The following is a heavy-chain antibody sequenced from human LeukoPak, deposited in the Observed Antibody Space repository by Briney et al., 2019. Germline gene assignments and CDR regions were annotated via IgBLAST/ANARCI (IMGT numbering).Heavy chain of an antibody. V-gene: IGHV3-9*01. J-gene: IGHJ6*03. CDR1: GFTFDDYS. CDR3: AKDISPNYYYYSMDV. CDR2: IRWNSGSI. Sequence: GGSLRLSCAACGFTFDDYSMLWARDARGKGLEEGSVIRWNSGSIRYADCVKGRFTISRDTAKNSLYLQMNSLRAEDTALYYCAKDISPNYYYYSMDVWGKGTTVTVSS.